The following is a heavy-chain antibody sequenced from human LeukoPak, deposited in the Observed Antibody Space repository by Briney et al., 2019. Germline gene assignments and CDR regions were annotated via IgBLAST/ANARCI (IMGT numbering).Heavy chain of an antibody. CDR1: GFTFSNYA. D-gene: IGHD1-26*01. V-gene: IGHV3-23*01. Sequence: PGGSLRLSCAGSGFTFSNYAMSWVRQAPGKGLEWVSGISGTAGSTHHADSVKGRFTISRDNSKNTLYLQMNSLRAEDTAVYYCARDGGSYPPGAFDIWGQGTMVTVSS. J-gene: IGHJ3*02. CDR2: ISGTAGST. CDR3: ARDGGSYPPGAFDI.